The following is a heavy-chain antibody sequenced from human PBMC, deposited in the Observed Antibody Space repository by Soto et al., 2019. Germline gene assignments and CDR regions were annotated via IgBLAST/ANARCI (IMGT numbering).Heavy chain of an antibody. CDR3: ARWSGVGVAGMDV. CDR1: GDSINSGDYY. Sequence: QVQLQESGPRLVKPLQTLSLTCTVSGDSINSGDYYWSWIRQPPGRGLEWVGYSFYSGITDYNPVLKSRMTRSMDTSKNQFALRLNSVTDADTAVYFCARWSGVGVAGMDVWGQGTTVSVSS. V-gene: IGHV4-30-4*01. D-gene: IGHD3-10*01. CDR2: SFYSGIT. J-gene: IGHJ6*02.